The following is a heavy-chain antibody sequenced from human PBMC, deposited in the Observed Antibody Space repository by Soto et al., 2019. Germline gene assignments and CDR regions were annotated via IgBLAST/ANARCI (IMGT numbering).Heavy chain of an antibody. CDR1: GGSISSYY. V-gene: IGHV4-59*01. Sequence: SETLSLTCTVSGGSISSYYWSWIRQPPGKGLEWIGYIYLRGTTNYNPSLKSRVTMSADTSKNQFSLKLNSVTAADTAVYYCARMNYYDTSGYPFDFWGQGTMVTVSS. D-gene: IGHD3-22*01. CDR3: ARMNYYDTSGYPFDF. J-gene: IGHJ4*02. CDR2: IYLRGTT.